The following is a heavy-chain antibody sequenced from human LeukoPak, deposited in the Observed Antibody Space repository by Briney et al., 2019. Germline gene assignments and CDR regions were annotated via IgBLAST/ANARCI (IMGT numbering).Heavy chain of an antibody. CDR3: ERVGGFAVGYFDY. D-gene: IGHD1-26*01. CDR2: ISSSGSTV. Sequence: TGRSLRLSYAASGFTFSDYYMSWIRQARGKGLECVSYISSSGSTVYHADSVKGRFTISRDNAKNSLYLKMNSLRAEATAVYYCERVGGFAVGYFDYWGQGTLVTVSS. J-gene: IGHJ4*02. CDR1: GFTFSDYY. V-gene: IGHV3-11*04.